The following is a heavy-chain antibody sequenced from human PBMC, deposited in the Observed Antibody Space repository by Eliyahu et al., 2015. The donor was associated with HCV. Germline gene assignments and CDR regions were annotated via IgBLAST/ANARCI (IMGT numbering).Heavy chain of an antibody. J-gene: IGHJ5*02. CDR3: ASGGGGIAVAGTGGWFDP. CDR1: GGSISSYX. Sequence: QVQLQESGPGLVKPSETLSLTCTVSGGSISSYXWSWIRQPPGKXLEWIAYIYSSGSTNYNPSLTSRVSISVDTSKNQFSLKLSSVTAADTAFYYCASGGGGIAVAGTGGWFDPWGQGTLVTVSS. D-gene: IGHD6-19*01. V-gene: IGHV4-59*01. CDR2: IYSSGST.